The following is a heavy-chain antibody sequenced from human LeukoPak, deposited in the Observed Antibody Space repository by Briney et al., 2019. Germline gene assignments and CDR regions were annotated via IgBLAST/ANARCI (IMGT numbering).Heavy chain of an antibody. D-gene: IGHD4-17*01. V-gene: IGHV3-53*01. Sequence: PGGSLRLSCAASGVTVSSNYRSWVRQPPGKGLEWVGVIYTGGSTYYAASVKGRFTISTANSKTTLYLQMNSLRDEDTAVYYCARDYGDSYAFDIWGQGTMVTVSS. CDR1: GVTVSSNY. CDR3: ARDYGDSYAFDI. CDR2: IYTGGST. J-gene: IGHJ3*02.